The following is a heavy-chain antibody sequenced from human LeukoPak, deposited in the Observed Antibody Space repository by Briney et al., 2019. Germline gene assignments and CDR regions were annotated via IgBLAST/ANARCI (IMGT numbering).Heavy chain of an antibody. J-gene: IGHJ4*02. CDR3: AKDREGDDFWSGYYFDY. V-gene: IGHV3-23*01. CDR2: ISGSGGST. CDR1: GFTFSSYA. D-gene: IGHD3-3*01. Sequence: GGSLRLSCATSGFTFSSYAMSWVRQAPGKGLEWVSAISGSGGSTYYADSVKGRFTISRDNSKNTLYLQMNSLRAEDTAVYYCAKDREGDDFWSGYYFDYWGQGTLVTVSS.